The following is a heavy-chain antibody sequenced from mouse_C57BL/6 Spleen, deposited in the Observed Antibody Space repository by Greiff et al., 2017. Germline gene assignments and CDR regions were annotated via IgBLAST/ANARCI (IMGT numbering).Heavy chain of an antibody. D-gene: IGHD1-1*01. V-gene: IGHV1-69*01. CDR2: FDPSDSYT. J-gene: IGHJ4*01. Sequence: QVQLKESGAELVMPGASVKLSCKASGYTFTSFWMHWVKQRPGQGLEWIGEFDPSDSYTNYNQKFKGKSTLTVDKSSSTAYMQLSSLTSEDAEVYYCARPHYYGSSHGYYAMDYWGQGTSVTVSS. CDR3: ARPHYYGSSHGYYAMDY. CDR1: GYTFTSFW.